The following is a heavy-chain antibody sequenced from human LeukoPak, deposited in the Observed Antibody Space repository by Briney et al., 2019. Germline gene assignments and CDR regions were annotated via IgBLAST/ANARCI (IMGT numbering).Heavy chain of an antibody. CDR1: GGSISSYY. J-gene: IGHJ3*02. Sequence: NPSETLSLTCTVSGGSISSYYWSWIRQPPGKGLEWIGYIYYSGSTNYNPSLKSRVTISVDTSKNQFSLKLSSVTAADTAVYYCARGPRRWLLPEVDIWGQGTMVTVSS. CDR3: ARGPRRWLLPEVDI. CDR2: IYYSGST. V-gene: IGHV4-59*01. D-gene: IGHD5-24*01.